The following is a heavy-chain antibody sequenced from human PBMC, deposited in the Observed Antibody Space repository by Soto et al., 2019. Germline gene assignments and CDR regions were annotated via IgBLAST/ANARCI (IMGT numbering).Heavy chain of an antibody. V-gene: IGHV1-2*04. CDR1: GYTFTGYY. D-gene: IGHD6-13*01. CDR3: ARGDRGIAAAAPLPYYYYMDV. Sequence: ASVKVSCKASGYTFTGYYMHWVRQAPGQGLEWMGWINPNSGGTNYAQKFQGWVTMTRDTSISTAYMELSRLRSDDTAVYYCARGDRGIAAAAPLPYYYYMDVWGKGTTVTVSS. J-gene: IGHJ6*03. CDR2: INPNSGGT.